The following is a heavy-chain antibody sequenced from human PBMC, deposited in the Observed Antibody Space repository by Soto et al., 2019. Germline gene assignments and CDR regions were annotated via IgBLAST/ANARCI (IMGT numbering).Heavy chain of an antibody. Sequence: QVQLVQSGAEVKKPGSSVKVSCKASGGTFSSYAISWVRQAPGQGLEWMGGIIPIFGTANYAQKFQGRVTITADESTSTAYMELSSLRSEDTAVYYCARSLQYFDWLSTLHYYYYGMDVWGQGTTVTVSS. D-gene: IGHD3-9*01. CDR3: ARSLQYFDWLSTLHYYYYGMDV. CDR2: IIPIFGTA. V-gene: IGHV1-69*12. CDR1: GGTFSSYA. J-gene: IGHJ6*02.